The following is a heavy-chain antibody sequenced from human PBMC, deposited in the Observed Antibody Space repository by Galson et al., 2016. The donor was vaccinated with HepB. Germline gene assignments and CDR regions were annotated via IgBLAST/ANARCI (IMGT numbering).Heavy chain of an antibody. J-gene: IGHJ6*04. CDR3: ARQYGMAV. CDR1: GFSVSSNY. CDR2: IYSGGNT. V-gene: IGHV3-66*02. Sequence: SLRLSCAASGFSVSSNYMTWVRQAPGKGLEWVSVIYSGGNTYYADSVKGRFTISRDNSKNTLYLQMNSLRAEDTAVYYCARQYGMAVWGKGTTVTVSS.